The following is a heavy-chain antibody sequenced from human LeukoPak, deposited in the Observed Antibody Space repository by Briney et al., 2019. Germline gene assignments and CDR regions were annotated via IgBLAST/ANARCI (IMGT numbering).Heavy chain of an antibody. CDR2: ISGSGGST. J-gene: IGHJ5*02. Sequence: AGGSLRLSCAASGFTFSSHAMSWVRQAPGKGLEWVSAISGSGGSTYYADSVKGRFTISRDNSKSTLYLQMNSLRAEDTAVYYCAKDRETITIFGVVIIGGWFDPWGQGTLVTVPS. CDR1: GFTFSSHA. V-gene: IGHV3-23*01. D-gene: IGHD3-3*01. CDR3: AKDRETITIFGVVIIGGWFDP.